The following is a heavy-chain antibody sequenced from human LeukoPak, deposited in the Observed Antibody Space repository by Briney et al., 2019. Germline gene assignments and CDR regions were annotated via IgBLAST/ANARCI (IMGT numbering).Heavy chain of an antibody. CDR2: INHSGST. J-gene: IGHJ4*02. Sequence: ASETLSLTCAVYGGSFSGYYWSWIRQPPGKGLEWIGEINHSGSTNYNPSLKSRVTIPVDTSKNQFSLKLSSVTAADTAVYYCARGSSSWYKYWGQGTLVTVSS. CDR1: GGSFSGYY. V-gene: IGHV4-34*01. CDR3: ARGSSSWYKY. D-gene: IGHD6-13*01.